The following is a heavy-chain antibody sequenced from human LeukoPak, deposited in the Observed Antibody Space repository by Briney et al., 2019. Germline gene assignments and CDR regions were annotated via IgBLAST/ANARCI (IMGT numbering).Heavy chain of an antibody. CDR2: INHSGST. V-gene: IGHV4-34*01. Sequence: SETLSLTCAVYGGSFSGYYWSWIRQPPGKGLEWIGEINHSGSTNYNPSLKGRVTISVDTSKNQFSLKLSSVTAADTAVYYCARAPSVATIRYYYYYYYMDVWGKGTTVTVSS. J-gene: IGHJ6*03. CDR1: GGSFSGYY. CDR3: ARAPSVATIRYYYYYYYMDV. D-gene: IGHD5-12*01.